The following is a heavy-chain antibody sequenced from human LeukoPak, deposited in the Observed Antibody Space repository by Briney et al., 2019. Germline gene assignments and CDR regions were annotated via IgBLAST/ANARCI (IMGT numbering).Heavy chain of an antibody. D-gene: IGHD3-10*01. CDR2: IKQDGGEK. CDR3: ARDSGSGSYYKLGDAFDI. CDR1: GFPFISYW. Sequence: PGGSLRLSCSASGFPFISYWMSWVRQAPGKGLEGVANIKQDGGEKYYVDSVKGRFTISRDNAKNSLYLQMTSLRAEDTAVYYCARDSGSGSYYKLGDAFDIWGQGTMVTVSS. V-gene: IGHV3-7*01. J-gene: IGHJ3*02.